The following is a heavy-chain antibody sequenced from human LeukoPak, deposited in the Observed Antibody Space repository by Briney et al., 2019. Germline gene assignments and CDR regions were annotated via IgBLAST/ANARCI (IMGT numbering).Heavy chain of an antibody. CDR3: AANGVLWFGELHDY. D-gene: IGHD3-10*01. V-gene: IGHV1-8*01. J-gene: IGHJ4*02. CDR1: GYTFTSSD. CDR2: MNPNSGNT. Sequence: ASVKVSCKASGYTFTSSDINWVRQATGQGLEWMGWMNPNSGNTGYAQKFQGRVTMTRNTSISTAYMELSSLRSEDTAVYYCAANGVLWFGELHDYWGQGTLVTVSS.